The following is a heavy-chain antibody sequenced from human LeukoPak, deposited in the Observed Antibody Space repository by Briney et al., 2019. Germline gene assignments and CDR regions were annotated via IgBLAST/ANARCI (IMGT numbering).Heavy chain of an antibody. Sequence: GGSLRLSCTASGFTFGDYAMSWFRQAPGKGLEWVGFIRSKVYGGTTEYAASVKGRFTISRDDSKSIAYLQMNSLKTEDTAVYYCTRGAAYYYGSGSYYSRYFDYWGQGTLVTVSS. D-gene: IGHD3-10*01. CDR1: GFTFGDYA. CDR3: TRGAAYYYGSGSYYSRYFDY. CDR2: IRSKVYGGTT. V-gene: IGHV3-49*03. J-gene: IGHJ4*02.